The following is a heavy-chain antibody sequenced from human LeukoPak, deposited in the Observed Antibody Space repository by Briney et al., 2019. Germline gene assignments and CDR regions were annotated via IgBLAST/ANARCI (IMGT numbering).Heavy chain of an antibody. Sequence: ASVKVSCKASGYSFTKYVVNWVRQAPGQGLEWMGWISAYNGNTNYAQKLQGRVTMTTDTSTSTAYMELRSLRSDDTAVYYCARYYYDSSGYPPSVYYYYYYMDVWGKGTTVTVSS. CDR3: ARYYYDSSGYPPSVYYYYYYMDV. V-gene: IGHV1-18*01. J-gene: IGHJ6*03. D-gene: IGHD3-22*01. CDR1: GYSFTKYV. CDR2: ISAYNGNT.